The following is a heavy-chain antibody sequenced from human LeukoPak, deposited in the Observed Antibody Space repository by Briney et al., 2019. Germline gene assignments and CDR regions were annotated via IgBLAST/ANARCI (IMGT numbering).Heavy chain of an antibody. V-gene: IGHV4-4*02. CDR2: IYHSGST. J-gene: IGHJ4*02. CDR3: ARGQWLVPLDY. Sequence: SGTLSLTCAVSGGSISSSNWWSWVRQPPGKGLEWMGEIYHSGSTNYSPSLKSRVTMSVDKSKNQFSLKLSSVTAADTAVYYCARGQWLVPLDYWGQGTLVIVSS. CDR1: GGSISSSNW. D-gene: IGHD6-19*01.